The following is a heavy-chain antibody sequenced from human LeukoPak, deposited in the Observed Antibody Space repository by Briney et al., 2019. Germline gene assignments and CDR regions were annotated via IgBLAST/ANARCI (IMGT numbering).Heavy chain of an antibody. CDR3: ARGSGSYSSDY. D-gene: IGHD3-10*01. J-gene: IGHJ4*02. CDR1: GDSISSSNW. CDR2: IYYSGST. V-gene: IGHV4-30-4*01. Sequence: PSETLSLTCAVSGDSISSSNWWSWIRQPPGKGLEWIGYIYYSGSTYYNPSLKSRVTISVDTSKNQFSLKLSSVTAADTAVYYCARGSGSYSSDYWGQGTLVTVSS.